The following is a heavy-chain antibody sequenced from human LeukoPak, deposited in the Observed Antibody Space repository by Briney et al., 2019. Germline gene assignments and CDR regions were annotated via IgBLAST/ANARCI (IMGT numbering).Heavy chain of an antibody. Sequence: GGSLRLSCAASGFTFSTYGMHWVRQAPGKGLEGVALISYDGSDKYYADSVTGRFTIYRDNSKNTMYMQMNSLRAEDTAVYYCAKSASGSYLVDIWGQGKEVTVSS. D-gene: IGHD1-26*01. CDR3: AKSASGSYLVDI. CDR1: GFTFSTYG. CDR2: ISYDGSDK. J-gene: IGHJ3*02. V-gene: IGHV3-30*18.